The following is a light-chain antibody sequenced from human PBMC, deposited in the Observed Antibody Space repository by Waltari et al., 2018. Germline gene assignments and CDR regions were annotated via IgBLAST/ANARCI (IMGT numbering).Light chain of an antibody. CDR2: GAS. V-gene: IGKV3-20*01. CDR1: QSVSSSY. Sequence: RASQSVSSSYLAWYQQKPGQAPRLLSYGASSRATGIPDRFSGSGSGTDFTLTISRLEPEDFAVYYCQQYGSSPGFTFGPGTKVDIK. CDR3: QQYGSSPGFT. J-gene: IGKJ3*01.